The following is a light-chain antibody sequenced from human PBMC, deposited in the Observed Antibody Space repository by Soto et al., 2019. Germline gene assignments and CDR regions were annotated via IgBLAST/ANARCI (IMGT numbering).Light chain of an antibody. J-gene: IGLJ3*02. CDR1: SSDVGGYNY. CDR2: EVS. CDR3: SSYTSSSTPWV. Sequence: QSALTQPASVSGSPGQSITISCTGTSSDVGGYNYVSWYQQHPGKAPKLMIYEVSNRPSGVSNRFSGSKSGNTASLTISGLQAEDEADYYCSSYTSSSTPWVFGGRTKLTV. V-gene: IGLV2-14*01.